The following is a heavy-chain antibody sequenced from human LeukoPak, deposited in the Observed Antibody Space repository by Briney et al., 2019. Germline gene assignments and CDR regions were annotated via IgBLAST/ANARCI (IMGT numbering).Heavy chain of an antibody. Sequence: SGTVSLTCTVSGDSIRSNYWSWIRQPPWKGLEWIGHLSYSGGTNYNPSLKSRVTMSVDTSNNRFYLKLSSVTAADTAIYYCARGYSDASGIPDYWGQGTLVTVTS. CDR1: GDSIRSNY. CDR2: LSYSGGT. J-gene: IGHJ4*02. CDR3: ARGYSDASGIPDY. V-gene: IGHV4-59*08. D-gene: IGHD1-26*01.